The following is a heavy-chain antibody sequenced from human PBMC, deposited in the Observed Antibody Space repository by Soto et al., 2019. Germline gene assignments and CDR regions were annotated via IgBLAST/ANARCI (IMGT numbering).Heavy chain of an antibody. V-gene: IGHV3-33*01. CDR2: IWHEGINK. J-gene: IGHJ4*02. CDR3: ERDREMRFDY. Sequence: FLTLSFASSGLPFSYYGMHWVRQAPGKGLEWVAVIWHEGINKDYADAVKGRFTISRDNSKNTLYLQMNSLRVEDTAVYYCERDREMRFDYWGQGTLVTVSS. CDR1: GLPFSYYG.